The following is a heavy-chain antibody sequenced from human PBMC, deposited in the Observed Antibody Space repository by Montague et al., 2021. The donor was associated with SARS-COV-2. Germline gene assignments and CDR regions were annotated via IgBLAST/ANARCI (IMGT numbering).Heavy chain of an antibody. J-gene: IGHJ5*02. V-gene: IGHV4-59*11. CDR2: IYYCGGI. CDR3: ARAVSVRRAVNWFDP. CDR1: GGSMSDHY. D-gene: IGHD3-10*01. Sequence: SETLSLTCTVSGGSMSDHYWAWIRQPPRKGLEWLAYIYYCGGINSNSSLNSRGSMSVDTAKNQFSLTLTSVTAADTAVYYCARAVSVRRAVNWFDPWGQGTLVTVSS.